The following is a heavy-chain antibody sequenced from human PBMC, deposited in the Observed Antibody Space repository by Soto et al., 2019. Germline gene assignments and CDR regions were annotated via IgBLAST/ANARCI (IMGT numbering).Heavy chain of an antibody. CDR1: GFTFSSYA. Sequence: QVQLVESGGGVVQPGRSLRLSCAASGFTFSSYAMHWVRQAPGKGLEWVAVISYDGSNKYYADSVKGRFTISRDNSKNTLYLQTNGLRAEDTAVYYCASGLGASGGFDCWGQGTLVTVSS. D-gene: IGHD1-26*01. J-gene: IGHJ4*02. V-gene: IGHV3-30-3*01. CDR2: ISYDGSNK. CDR3: ASGLGASGGFDC.